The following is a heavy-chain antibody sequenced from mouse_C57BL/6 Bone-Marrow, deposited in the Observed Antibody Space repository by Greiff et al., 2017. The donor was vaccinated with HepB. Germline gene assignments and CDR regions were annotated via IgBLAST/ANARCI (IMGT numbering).Heavy chain of an antibody. CDR1: GFSFTGYY. CDR3: AITGLAY. CDR2: IYPYNGVS. V-gene: IGHV1-31*01. Sequence: EVPLQQSGPELVKPGASVKLSCKASGFSFTGYYMHWVKQRPGTILDWIGYIYPYNGVSSYNQKFTGKATLTVDKSSSTAYMELRSLPSEDSAGYNCAITGLAYWGQGTLVTVSA. J-gene: IGHJ3*01.